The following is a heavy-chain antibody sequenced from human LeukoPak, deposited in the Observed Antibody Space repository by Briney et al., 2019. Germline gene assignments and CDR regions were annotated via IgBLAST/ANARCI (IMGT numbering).Heavy chain of an antibody. D-gene: IGHD2-15*01. V-gene: IGHV4-59*01. Sequence: SETLSLTCTVSGGSISSYYWRWIRQPPGKGLEWIGYIYYSGSTNYNPSLKSRVTISVYTSKNQFSLKLSSVTAADTAVYYCARAVEGVVVVAADAFDIWGQGTMVTVSS. CDR3: ARAVEGVVVVAADAFDI. CDR2: IYYSGST. CDR1: GGSISSYY. J-gene: IGHJ3*02.